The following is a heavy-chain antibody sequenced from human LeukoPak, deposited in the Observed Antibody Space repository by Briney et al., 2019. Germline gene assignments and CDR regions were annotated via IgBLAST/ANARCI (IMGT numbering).Heavy chain of an antibody. D-gene: IGHD1-26*01. J-gene: IGHJ4*02. CDR3: ARVRSGSYFGRYYLDY. CDR1: GGSFSGCY. CDR2: INHSGST. V-gene: IGHV4-34*01. Sequence: PSETLSLTCAVYGGSFSGCYWSWIRQPPGKGLEWIGEINHSGSTNYNPSLKSRVTISVDTSKNQFSLKLSSVTAADRAVYYCARVRSGSYFGRYYLDYGGQGTLVTVSS.